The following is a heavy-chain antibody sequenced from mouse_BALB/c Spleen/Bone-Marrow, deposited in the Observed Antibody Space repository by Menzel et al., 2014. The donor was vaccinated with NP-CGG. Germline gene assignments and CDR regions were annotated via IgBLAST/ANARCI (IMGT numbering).Heavy chain of an antibody. CDR3: VRSGSSSGYFDY. J-gene: IGHJ2*01. Sequence: EVQLVESGGGLVQPGGSRKLSCAASGFAFSSFGMHWVRQAPEKGLEWVAYISSGSSTIYYGDTVMGRFTISRDNPKNTLFLQMTRRRSEDTATYFCVRSGSSSGYFDYWGQGTPLTVSS. D-gene: IGHD1-1*01. CDR2: ISSGSSTI. V-gene: IGHV5-17*02. CDR1: GFAFSSFG.